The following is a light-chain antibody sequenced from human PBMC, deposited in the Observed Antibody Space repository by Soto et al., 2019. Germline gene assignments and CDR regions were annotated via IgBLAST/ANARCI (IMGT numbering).Light chain of an antibody. CDR2: EGS. CDR1: SSDVGSYNL. CDR3: CSYAGSSTFQ. V-gene: IGLV2-23*03. J-gene: IGLJ2*01. Sequence: QSALTQPASVSGSPGQSITISSTGTSSDVGSYNLVSWYQQHPGKAPKLMIYEGSKRPSGVSNRFSGSKSGNTSSLTIAGRQAEDEADYYCCSYAGSSTFQFGGGTKLTVL.